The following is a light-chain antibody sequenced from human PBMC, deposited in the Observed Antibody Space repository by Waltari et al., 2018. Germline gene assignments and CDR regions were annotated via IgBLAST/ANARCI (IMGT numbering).Light chain of an antibody. J-gene: IGKJ4*02. CDR2: AAS. V-gene: IGKV3-15*01. Sequence: TQSPATLSVSPGATANLSCRASQSVTTNLAWYQQKLGQAPRLLIFAASTRATGVPVRFSGSGSGTEFTLSISSLQSEDFAVYYCQQYDKWPPRYTFGPGTRVEIK. CDR1: QSVTTN. CDR3: QQYDKWPPRYT.